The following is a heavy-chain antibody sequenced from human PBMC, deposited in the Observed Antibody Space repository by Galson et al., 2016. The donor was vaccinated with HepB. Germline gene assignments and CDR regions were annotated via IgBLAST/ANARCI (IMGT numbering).Heavy chain of an antibody. V-gene: IGHV4-59*08. Sequence: SETLSLTCSVSGTSIRSFYWSWVRQPPGKGLEWIGYIHYTGDSRYTPSLRSRVTLALDSSKNQFSLNLDSVTAADTALYYCVGTTGPFDCCGQGILVTVSS. CDR1: GTSIRSFY. CDR3: VGTTGPFDC. D-gene: IGHD2-2*01. J-gene: IGHJ4*02. CDR2: IHYTGDS.